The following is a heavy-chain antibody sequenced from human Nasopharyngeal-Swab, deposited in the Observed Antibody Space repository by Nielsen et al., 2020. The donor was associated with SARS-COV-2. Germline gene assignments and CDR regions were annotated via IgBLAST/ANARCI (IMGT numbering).Heavy chain of an antibody. CDR1: GFSVRYNY. Sequence: LKISCEVSGFSVRYNYMSWVRQAPGKGLEWVAVIYSRGETHYTDSVRGRFTISRDNSKNMVNLQLNSLRAEDTAVYYCARMDFIASRDYWGQGTLVTVSS. J-gene: IGHJ4*02. CDR2: IYSRGET. D-gene: IGHD6-13*01. CDR3: ARMDFIASRDY. V-gene: IGHV3-53*01.